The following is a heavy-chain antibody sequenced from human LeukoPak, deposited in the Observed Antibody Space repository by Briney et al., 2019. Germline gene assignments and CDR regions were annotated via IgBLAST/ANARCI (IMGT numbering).Heavy chain of an antibody. CDR1: VYTFTSYY. J-gene: IGHJ4*02. D-gene: IGHD5-24*01. Sequence: ASVTVSFKASVYTFTSYYMHWVRQAPGQGLEWMGIMNHSGCSTSYAQKFQGRVTMTTDTSTSTVYMELSSLGSEDKAVYYCARSPDEGYNTYYFDYWGQGTLVTVS. CDR3: ARSPDEGYNTYYFDY. CDR2: MNHSGCST. V-gene: IGHV1-46*01.